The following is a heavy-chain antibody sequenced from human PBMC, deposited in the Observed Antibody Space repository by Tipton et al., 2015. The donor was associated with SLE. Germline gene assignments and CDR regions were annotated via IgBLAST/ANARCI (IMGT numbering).Heavy chain of an antibody. D-gene: IGHD3-22*01. J-gene: IGHJ4*02. CDR3: ARRLSSGHYFDY. Sequence: PSLTCTVSGGSISSYYWSWIRQPPGKGLEWIGYIYYSGSTNYNPSLKGRVTISVDTSKNQFSLKLSSVTAADTAVYYCARRLSSGHYFDYWGQGTLVTVSS. CDR2: IYYSGST. CDR1: GGSISSYY. V-gene: IGHV4-59*08.